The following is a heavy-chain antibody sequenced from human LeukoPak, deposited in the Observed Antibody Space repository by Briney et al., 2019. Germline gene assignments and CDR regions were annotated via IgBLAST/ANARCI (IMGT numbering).Heavy chain of an antibody. CDR1: GYSFTSYW. D-gene: IGHD2-8*01. J-gene: IGHJ4*02. Sequence: GESLKISCKGSGYSFTSYWIAWVRQMPGKGLEWMGSLYPGDADTRYSPSFQGQVTISADKSISTAYLHLSSLKASDTDMYFCARRGRSCTNGVCLDYFDYWGQGSLVTVSS. CDR2: LYPGDADT. V-gene: IGHV5-51*01. CDR3: ARRGRSCTNGVCLDYFDY.